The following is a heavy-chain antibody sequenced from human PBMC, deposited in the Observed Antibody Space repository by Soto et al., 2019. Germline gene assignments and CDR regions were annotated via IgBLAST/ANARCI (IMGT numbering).Heavy chain of an antibody. Sequence: SETLSLTCTVSGGSISSSSYYWVWIRQPPGKGLEWIGSIYYSGSTYYNPSLKSRVTISVDTSKNQFSLKLSSVTAADTAVYYCARHDYSNSNDFDYWGQGTLVTVSS. CDR2: IYYSGST. V-gene: IGHV4-39*01. CDR3: ARHDYSNSNDFDY. D-gene: IGHD4-4*01. J-gene: IGHJ4*02. CDR1: GGSISSSSYY.